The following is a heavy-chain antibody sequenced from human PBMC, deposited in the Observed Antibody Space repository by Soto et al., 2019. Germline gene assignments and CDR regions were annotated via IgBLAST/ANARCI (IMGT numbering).Heavy chain of an antibody. Sequence: EVQLVESGGGLVQPGGSLRLSCAASGFTFSSYWMSWVRQAPGKGLEWVANIKQDGSEKYYVDSVKGRFTISRDNAKTSLYVKSTSLGAENRAVYYWGRGHARDGRDVGGQGTTVPVS. J-gene: IGHJ6*02. V-gene: IGHV3-7*04. CDR1: GFTFSSYW. CDR3: GRGHARDGRDV. CDR2: IKQDGSEK. D-gene: IGHD2-2*01.